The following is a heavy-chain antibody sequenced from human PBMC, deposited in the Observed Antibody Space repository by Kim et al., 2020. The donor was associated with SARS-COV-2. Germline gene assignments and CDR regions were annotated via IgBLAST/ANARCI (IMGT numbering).Heavy chain of an antibody. CDR2: TYYRSKWYN. V-gene: IGHV6-1*01. CDR3: AREMARSGYSSSWYYFDY. Sequence: SQTLSLTCAISGDSVSSNSAAWNWIRQSPSRGLEWLGRTYYRSKWYNDYAVSVKSRITINPDTSKNQFSLQLNSVTPEDTAVYYCAREMARSGYSSSWYYFDYWGQGTLVTVSS. D-gene: IGHD6-13*01. CDR1: GDSVSSNSAA. J-gene: IGHJ4*02.